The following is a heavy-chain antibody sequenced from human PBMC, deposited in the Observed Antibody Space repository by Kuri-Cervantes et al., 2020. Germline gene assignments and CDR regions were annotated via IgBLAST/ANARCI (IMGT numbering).Heavy chain of an antibody. CDR1: GYTFTSYG. J-gene: IGHJ4*02. Sequence: ASVKVSCKASGYTFTSYGISWVRQAPGQGLEWMGWISAYNGNTNYAQKLQGRVTMTTDTSTGTAYMELRSLRSDDTAVYYCARASPVDTAMVGFDYWGQGTLVTVSS. CDR3: ARASPVDTAMVGFDY. D-gene: IGHD5-18*01. V-gene: IGHV1-18*01. CDR2: ISAYNGNT.